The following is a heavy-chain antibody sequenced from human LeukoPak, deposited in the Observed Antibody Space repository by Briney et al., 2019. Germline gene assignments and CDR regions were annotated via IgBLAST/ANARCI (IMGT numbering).Heavy chain of an antibody. Sequence: GSVKVSCKTSGYTFTTYGISGVRQAPGQGLEWMGWMSAYNGNTNYAQKLQGRVTMTTDTSTSTAYMELRSLRSDDTAVYYCARYDSSGYYYYGMDVWGQGTTVTVSS. CDR3: ARYDSSGYYYYGMDV. D-gene: IGHD3-22*01. CDR1: GYTFTTYG. V-gene: IGHV1-18*01. CDR2: MSAYNGNT. J-gene: IGHJ6*02.